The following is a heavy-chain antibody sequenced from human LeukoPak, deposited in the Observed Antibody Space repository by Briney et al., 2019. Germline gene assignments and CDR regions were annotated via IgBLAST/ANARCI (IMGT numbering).Heavy chain of an antibody. CDR1: GFTVSSNY. CDR2: IYSGGST. Sequence: GGSLRLSCATSGFTVSSNYMSWVRQAPGKGLEWVSVIYSGGSTYYADSVKGRFTISRDNSKNTLYLQMNSLRAEDTAVYYCARGLLAYCGGDCYSGFDYWGQGTLVTVSS. CDR3: ARGLLAYCGGDCYSGFDY. D-gene: IGHD2-21*02. V-gene: IGHV3-66*02. J-gene: IGHJ4*02.